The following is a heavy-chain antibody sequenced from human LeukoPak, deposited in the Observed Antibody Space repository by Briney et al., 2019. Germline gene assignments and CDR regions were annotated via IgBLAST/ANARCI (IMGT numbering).Heavy chain of an antibody. CDR1: EFTFSGHW. CDR2: INQGGSDK. CDR3: TRDRSRAEDD. J-gene: IGHJ4*02. Sequence: GGSLRLSCAASEFTFSGHWMSWVRQAPGKGLEWVANINQGGSDKYYVDSVKGRFTISRDNANNLLYLQMNSLRGEDTAVYYCTRDRSRAEDDWGQGTLFTVSS. D-gene: IGHD1-14*01. V-gene: IGHV3-7*01.